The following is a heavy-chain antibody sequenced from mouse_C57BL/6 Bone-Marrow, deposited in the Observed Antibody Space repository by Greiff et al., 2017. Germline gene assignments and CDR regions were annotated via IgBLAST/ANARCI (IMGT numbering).Heavy chain of an antibody. CDR2: IHPNSGST. D-gene: IGHD2-4*01. CDR1: GYTFTSYW. Sequence: VKLQQPGAELVKPGASVKLSCKASGYTFTSYWMHWVKQRPGQGLEWIGMIHPNSGSTNYNEKFKSKATLTVDKSSSTAYMQLSSLTSEDSAVYYCAFDYPYAMDYWGQGTSVTVSS. J-gene: IGHJ4*01. V-gene: IGHV1-64*01. CDR3: AFDYPYAMDY.